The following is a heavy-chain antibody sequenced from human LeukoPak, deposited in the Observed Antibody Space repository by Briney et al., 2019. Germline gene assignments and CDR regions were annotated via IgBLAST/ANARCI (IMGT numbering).Heavy chain of an antibody. CDR2: IYYSGST. J-gene: IGHJ4*02. D-gene: IGHD6-13*01. Sequence: SETLSLTCTVSGGSISSSSYYWGWIRQPPGKGLEWIGSIYYSGSTYYNPSLKSRVTISVDTSKNQFSLKLSSVTAADTAVYYCATEIAAAGMGWGQGTLVTVPS. CDR1: GGSISSSSYY. CDR3: ATEIAAAGMG. V-gene: IGHV4-39*02.